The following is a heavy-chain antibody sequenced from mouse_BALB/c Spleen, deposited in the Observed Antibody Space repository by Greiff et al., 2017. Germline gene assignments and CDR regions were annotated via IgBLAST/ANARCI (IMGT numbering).Heavy chain of an antibody. CDR3: TRFGVITTAYYFDY. J-gene: IGHJ2*01. V-gene: IGHV1-5*01. CDR1: GYTFTSYW. CDR2: IYPGNSDT. Sequence: VQLQQSGTVLARPGASVKMSCKASGYTFTSYWMHWVKQRPGQGLEWIGAIYPGNSDTSYNQKFKGKAKLTAVTSTSTAYMELSSLTNEDSAVYYCTRFGVITTAYYFDYWGQGTTRTVSS. D-gene: IGHD2-4*01.